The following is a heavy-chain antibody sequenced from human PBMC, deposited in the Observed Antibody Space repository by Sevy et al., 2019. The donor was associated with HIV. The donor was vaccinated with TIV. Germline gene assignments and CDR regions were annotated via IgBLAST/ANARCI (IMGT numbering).Heavy chain of an antibody. V-gene: IGHV1-69*13. CDR3: ARVESYSSSWYLDV. Sequence: ASVKVSCKASGGTFSSYAISWVRQVPGQGLEWMGGIIPIFGTANYAQKFQGRVTITADESTSTAYMELSSLRSEDTAVYYCARVESYSSSWYLDVWGQGTTVTVSS. D-gene: IGHD6-13*01. CDR1: GGTFSSYA. J-gene: IGHJ6*02. CDR2: IIPIFGTA.